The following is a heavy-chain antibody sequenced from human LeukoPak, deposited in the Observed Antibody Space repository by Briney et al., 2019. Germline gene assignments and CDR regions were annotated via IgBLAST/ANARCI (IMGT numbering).Heavy chain of an antibody. CDR3: ATRGYCLSTSCRYGFDI. J-gene: IGHJ3*02. D-gene: IGHD2-2*01. Sequence: SETLSLTCTASGGSVSNYYWSWIRQPAGKGLEYIGRIYTSGNTNYNPSLKSRVTMSVDTSKNQFSLKLASVTAADTAVYYCATRGYCLSTSCRYGFDIWGQGTVVTVSS. V-gene: IGHV4-4*07. CDR1: GGSVSNYY. CDR2: IYTSGNT.